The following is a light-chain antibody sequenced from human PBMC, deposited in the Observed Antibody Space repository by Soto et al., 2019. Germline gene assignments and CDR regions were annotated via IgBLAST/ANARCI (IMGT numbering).Light chain of an antibody. CDR1: QSVSLSY. J-gene: IGKJ5*01. CDR2: GAS. Sequence: EIVLTQSPGTLSLSPGERATLSCRASQSVSLSYLAGYQQKPGQAPRLLIYGASSRATGIPDRFSGSGSGTDFTPTISRLEPQDFAVYYGQQYGSSPRITFGQGTRLEN. V-gene: IGKV3-20*01. CDR3: QQYGSSPRIT.